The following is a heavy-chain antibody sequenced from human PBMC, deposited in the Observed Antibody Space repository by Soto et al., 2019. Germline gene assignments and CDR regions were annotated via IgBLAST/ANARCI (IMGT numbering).Heavy chain of an antibody. Sequence: SETLSLTCTVSGGSISSGGYYWSWIRQHPGKGLEWIGYIYYSGSTYYNPSLKSRVTISVDTSKNQFSLKLSSVTAADTAVYYCARDLFFRGVILTNGMDVWGQGTTVTVSS. V-gene: IGHV4-31*03. D-gene: IGHD3-10*01. J-gene: IGHJ6*01. CDR2: IYYSGST. CDR1: GGSISSGGYY. CDR3: ARDLFFRGVILTNGMDV.